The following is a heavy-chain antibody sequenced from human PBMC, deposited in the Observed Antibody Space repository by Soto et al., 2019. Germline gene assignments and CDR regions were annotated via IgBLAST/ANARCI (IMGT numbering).Heavy chain of an antibody. CDR1: GDSVSSNSAA. J-gene: IGHJ5*02. CDR3: ARGDYDFWSGLNWFDP. Sequence: PSQTLSLTCAISGDSVSSNSAAWNWIRQSPSRGLEWLGRTYYRSKWYNDYAVSAKSRITINPDTSKNQFSLQLNSVTPEDTAVYYCARGDYDFWSGLNWFDPWGQGTLVTVSS. D-gene: IGHD3-3*01. CDR2: TYYRSKWYN. V-gene: IGHV6-1*01.